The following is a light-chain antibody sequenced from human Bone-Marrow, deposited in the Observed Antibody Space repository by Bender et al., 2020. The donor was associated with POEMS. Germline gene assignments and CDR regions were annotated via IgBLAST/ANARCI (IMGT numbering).Light chain of an antibody. CDR1: SSNIGAHA. V-gene: IGLV1-44*01. CDR3: AVWDYSLNGWV. CDR2: SSH. J-gene: IGLJ3*02. Sequence: QSVLTQPPSASGTPGQRVTISCSGGSSNIGAHAVNWYQHLPGTAPKLLIYSSHRRPSEVPDRFSGCRSGTSASLARSGLQTEDEADYYCAVWDYSLNGWVFGGGTKLTV.